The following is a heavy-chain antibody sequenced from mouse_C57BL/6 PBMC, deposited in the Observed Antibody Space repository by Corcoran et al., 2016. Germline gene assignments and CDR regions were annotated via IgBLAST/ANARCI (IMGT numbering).Heavy chain of an antibody. CDR2: IYPGSGNT. Sequence: QVQLQQSGPELVKPGASVKISCKASGYSFTSYYIHWVKQRPGQGLEWIGWIYPGSGNTKYNEKFKGKATLTADTSSSTAYMQLSSLTSEDSAVYYCARTVPHYFDSWGQGTTLPVSS. CDR3: ARTVPHYFDS. V-gene: IGHV1-66*01. D-gene: IGHD1-1*01. J-gene: IGHJ2*01. CDR1: GYSFTSYY.